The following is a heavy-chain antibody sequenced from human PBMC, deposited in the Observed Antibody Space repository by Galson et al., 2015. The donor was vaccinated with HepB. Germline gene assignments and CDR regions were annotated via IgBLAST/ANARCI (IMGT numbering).Heavy chain of an antibody. CDR1: GYTFSSYA. Sequence: SVKVSCKASGYTFSSYAMHWVRQAPGQRLEWMGWINAGNGNTKYSQKFQGRVTITRDTSASTVYMELSSLRSEDTAVYYCARVVRLMRDNWFDPWGQGTLVTVSS. D-gene: IGHD2-21*01. V-gene: IGHV1-3*01. J-gene: IGHJ5*02. CDR2: INAGNGNT. CDR3: ARVVRLMRDNWFDP.